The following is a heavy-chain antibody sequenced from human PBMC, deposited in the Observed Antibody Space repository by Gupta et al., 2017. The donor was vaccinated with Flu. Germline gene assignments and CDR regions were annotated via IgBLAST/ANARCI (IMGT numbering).Heavy chain of an antibody. D-gene: IGHD3-22*01. CDR2: VPSTGSSR. CDR1: GVTFNAYA. J-gene: IGHJ6*02. Sequence: EVQLLESGGGLVQPGGSLRLSCSTSGVTFNAYAMSWVRQSPGKGLEWVSGVPSTGSSRYYAESVKGRFTISRDDSKSTLYLQMNSLRAEDTAVYYCALSGGGYYDDSGYYDYYYGMNVWGQGTTVIVSS. CDR3: ALSGGGYYDDSGYYDYYYGMNV. V-gene: IGHV3-23*01.